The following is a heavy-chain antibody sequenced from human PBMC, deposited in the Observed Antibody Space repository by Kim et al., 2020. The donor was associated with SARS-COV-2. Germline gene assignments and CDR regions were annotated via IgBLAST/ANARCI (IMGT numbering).Heavy chain of an antibody. CDR3: AKDLEGQGGMDV. Sequence: GGSLRLSCAASGFTFSSYGMHWVRQAPGKGLEWVAVISYDGSNKYYADSVKGRFTISRDNSKNTLYLQMNSLRAEDTAVYYCAKDLEGQGGMDVWGQGTTDTVSS. CDR1: GFTFSSYG. CDR2: ISYDGSNK. J-gene: IGHJ6*02. V-gene: IGHV3-30*18.